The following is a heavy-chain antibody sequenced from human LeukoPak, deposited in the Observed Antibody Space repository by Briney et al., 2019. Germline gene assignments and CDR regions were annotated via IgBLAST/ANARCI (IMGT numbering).Heavy chain of an antibody. CDR1: GFTFSTYD. V-gene: IGHV3-30*02. Sequence: GGSLRLSCAASGFTFSTYDIHWVRQAPGKGLEWVALIRSDGRNKYYGDSVKGRFTISRDNAKNSLYLQMNSLRAEDTAVYYCARGMVAANYYFDYWGQGTLVTVSS. CDR2: IRSDGRNK. CDR3: ARGMVAANYYFDY. D-gene: IGHD2-15*01. J-gene: IGHJ4*02.